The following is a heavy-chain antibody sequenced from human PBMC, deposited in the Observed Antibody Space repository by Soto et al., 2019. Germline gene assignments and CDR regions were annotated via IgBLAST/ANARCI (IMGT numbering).Heavy chain of an antibody. V-gene: IGHV1-69*01. CDR1: GGTFSSFA. CDR3: ARVYGRQAPGL. J-gene: IGHJ3*01. CDR2: IIPAIGTP. D-gene: IGHD3-10*01. Sequence: QVQLVQSGSEVKKPGSSVKVSCKVSGGTFSSFAISWVRQAPGQGLEWIGGIIPAIGTPDHAPKFRGRVTITADESTSTAYLELSSLTSNDTAAYFCARVYGRQAPGLWGQGTKVTVSS.